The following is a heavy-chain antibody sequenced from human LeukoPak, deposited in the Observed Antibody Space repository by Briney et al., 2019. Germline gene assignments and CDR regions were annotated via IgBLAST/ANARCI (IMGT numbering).Heavy chain of an antibody. V-gene: IGHV3-9*01. D-gene: IGHD4-23*01. J-gene: IGHJ4*02. CDR3: ASYFATVDGETPFDY. Sequence: KAGGSLRLSCAASGFTFDDYAMHWVRQAPGKGLEWVSHISWNSGSITYADSVKGRFTISRDNSKNTLYLQMNSLRAEDTAVYYCASYFATVDGETPFDYWGQGTLVTVSS. CDR1: GFTFDDYA. CDR2: ISWNSGSI.